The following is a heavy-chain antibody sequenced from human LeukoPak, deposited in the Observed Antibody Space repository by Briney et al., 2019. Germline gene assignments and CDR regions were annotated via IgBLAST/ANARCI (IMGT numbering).Heavy chain of an antibody. Sequence: SVKVSCKASGGTFGSYAISWVRQAPGQGLEWMGRIIPIFGTANYAQKFQGRVTITTDESTSTAYMELSSLRSEDTAVYYCARDRGGYCSGGSCYSLGWFDPWGQGTLVTVSS. CDR1: GGTFGSYA. CDR2: IIPIFGTA. D-gene: IGHD2-15*01. J-gene: IGHJ5*02. CDR3: ARDRGGYCSGGSCYSLGWFDP. V-gene: IGHV1-69*05.